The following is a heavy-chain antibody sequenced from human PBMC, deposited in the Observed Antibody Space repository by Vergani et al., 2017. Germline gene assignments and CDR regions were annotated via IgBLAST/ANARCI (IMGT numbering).Heavy chain of an antibody. J-gene: IGHJ6*03. V-gene: IGHV3-33*01. CDR1: GFTFSSYA. D-gene: IGHD1-14*01. CDR3: AREPDSNYYYYYYMDV. CDR2: IWYDGSNK. Sequence: QVQLVESGGSVVQPGRSLRLSCAASGFTFSSYAMHWVRQTPGQGLEWVAVIWYDGSNKYYADSVKGRFTISRDNSKNTLYLQMNSLRADDTAVYYCAREPDSNYYYYYYMDVWGKGTTVTVSS.